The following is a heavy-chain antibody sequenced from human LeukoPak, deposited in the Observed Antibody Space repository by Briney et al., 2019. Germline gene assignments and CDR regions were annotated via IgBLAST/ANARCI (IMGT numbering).Heavy chain of an antibody. CDR1: GYTFTSYG. D-gene: IGHD6-13*01. CDR3: ARLAAAGNWFDP. J-gene: IGHJ5*02. CDR2: ISAYNGNT. V-gene: IGHV1-18*01. Sequence: VASVKVSCKAPGYTFTSYGISWVRQAPGQGLEWMGWISAYNGNTNYAQKLQGRVTMTTDTSTSTAYMELRSLRSDDTAVYYCARLAAAGNWFDPWGQGTLVTVSS.